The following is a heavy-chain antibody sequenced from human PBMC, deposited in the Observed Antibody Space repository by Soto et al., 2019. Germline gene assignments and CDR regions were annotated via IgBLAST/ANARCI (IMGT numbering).Heavy chain of an antibody. CDR3: AIVYYYGSGSYFRNYYYYGMDV. CDR2: IIPIFGTA. D-gene: IGHD3-10*01. CDR1: GGTFSSYA. Sequence: ASVKVSCKASGGTFSSYAIGWVRQAPGQGLEWMGGIIPIFGTANYAQKFQGRVTITADESTSTAYMELSSLRSEDTAVYYCAIVYYYGSGSYFRNYYYYGMDVWGQGTTVTVSS. V-gene: IGHV1-69*13. J-gene: IGHJ6*02.